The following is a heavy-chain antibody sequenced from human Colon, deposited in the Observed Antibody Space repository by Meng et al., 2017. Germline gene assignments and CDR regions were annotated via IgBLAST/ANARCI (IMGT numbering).Heavy chain of an antibody. J-gene: IGHJ4*02. CDR3: ARDLHSGSYTDY. CDR2: INWNGGST. V-gene: IGHV3-20*04. D-gene: IGHD1-26*01. CDR1: GFTFDDYG. Sequence: GGSLRLSCAASGFTFDDYGMSWVRQAPGKGLEWVSGINWNGGSTGYADSVKGRFTISRDNAKNSLYLKMNSLRAEDTALYYCARDLHSGSYTDYWGQGTLVTVSS.